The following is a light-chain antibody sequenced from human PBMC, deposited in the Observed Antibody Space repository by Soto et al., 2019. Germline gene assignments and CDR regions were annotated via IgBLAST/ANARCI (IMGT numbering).Light chain of an antibody. CDR2: GAS. CDR1: QGMGTY. Sequence: DIQMTQSPASLSASVGDRVTISCRASQGMGTYLAWYQQKPGKVPKLLIYGASTLQSGVPSRFSGGGYGADFTLTITSLQPEDVATYYCLKYNSAPFAFGPGTRVEIE. CDR3: LKYNSAPFA. J-gene: IGKJ3*01. V-gene: IGKV1-27*01.